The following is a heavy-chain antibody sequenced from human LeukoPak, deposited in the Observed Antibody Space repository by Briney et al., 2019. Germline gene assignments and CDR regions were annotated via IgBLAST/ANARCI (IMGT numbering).Heavy chain of an antibody. CDR3: AKGQRWELPFDY. CDR2: ISGTGGSI. V-gene: IGHV3-23*01. J-gene: IGHJ4*02. D-gene: IGHD1-26*01. CDR1: GFTFSNYA. Sequence: GASLRLSCAASGFTFSNYAMSWVRQAPGKGLEWVSAISGTGGSIYYADSVKGRFTISRDNSKNTLYLQMNSLRAADTAVYYCAKGQRWELPFDYWGQGTLVTVSS.